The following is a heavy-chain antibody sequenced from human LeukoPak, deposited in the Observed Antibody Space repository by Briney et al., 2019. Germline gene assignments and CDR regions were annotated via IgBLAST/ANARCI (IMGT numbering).Heavy chain of an antibody. D-gene: IGHD3-22*01. V-gene: IGHV1-69*06. CDR3: ARGPPGSDSSGYYYFYFDY. CDR1: GGTFSSYA. Sequence: VASVKVSCKASGGTFSSYAISWVRQAPGQGLEWMGGIIPIFGTANYAQKFQGRVTITADKSTSTAYMELSSLRSEDMAVYYCARGPPGSDSSGYYYFYFDYWGQGTLVTVSS. J-gene: IGHJ4*02. CDR2: IIPIFGTA.